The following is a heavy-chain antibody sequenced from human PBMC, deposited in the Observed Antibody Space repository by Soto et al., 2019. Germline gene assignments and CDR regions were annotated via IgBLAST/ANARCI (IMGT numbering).Heavy chain of an antibody. CDR1: GVSLTSGNW. V-gene: IGHV4-4*02. CDR3: ARLVYDTRLNYMYFDF. CDR2: IFHDGTA. D-gene: IGHD3-10*01. J-gene: IGHJ4*02. Sequence: SETLSLTCAVSGVSLTSGNWWTWVRQSPQRGLEYIGEIFHDGTANYYPSFERRVAMSVGTSRNQFSLKLTSVTAADTVVYFCARLVYDTRLNYMYFDFWGPGTLVTVSS.